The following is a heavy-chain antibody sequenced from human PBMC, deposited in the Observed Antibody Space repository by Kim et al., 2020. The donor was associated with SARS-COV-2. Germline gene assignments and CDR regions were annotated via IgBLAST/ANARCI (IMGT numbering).Heavy chain of an antibody. CDR1: ADSFSGYW. Sequence: GESLKISCKGSADSFSGYWIGWVRQVPGKGLEWMGMIYPGNSDTTYSPTFQGQVSISADKSVSTVYLQCSSLKASDTAMYYCARHLISRTIIPPSTYFYYYYGMDVWGQGTTVTVSS. CDR3: ARHLISRTIIPPSTYFYYYYGMDV. J-gene: IGHJ6*02. D-gene: IGHD1-7*01. CDR2: IYPGNSDT. V-gene: IGHV5-51*01.